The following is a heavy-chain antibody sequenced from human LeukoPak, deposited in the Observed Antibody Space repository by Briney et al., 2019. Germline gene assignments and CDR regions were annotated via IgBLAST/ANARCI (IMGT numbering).Heavy chain of an antibody. D-gene: IGHD3-22*01. CDR3: AKDYIWDYYDSSGYAFFDY. V-gene: IGHV3-48*04. J-gene: IGHJ4*02. CDR1: GFTFSTYS. Sequence: GGSLRLSCAASGFTFSTYSMNWVRQAPGKGLEWVSYISSSSDIIYYADSVKGRFTISRDNAKNSLYLQMNSLRAEDTAVYYCAKDYIWDYYDSSGYAFFDYWGQGTLVTVSS. CDR2: ISSSSDII.